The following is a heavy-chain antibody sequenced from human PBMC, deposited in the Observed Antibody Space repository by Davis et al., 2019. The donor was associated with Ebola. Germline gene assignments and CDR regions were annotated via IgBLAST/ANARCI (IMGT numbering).Heavy chain of an antibody. Sequence: AASVKVSCKASGGTFSIFGINWVRQATGQGLEWMGWMNPNSGNTGYAQKFQGRVTMTRNTSISTAYMELSSLRSEDTAVYYCAREREAKYCSSTSCYYYYYYGMDVWGQGTTVTVSS. J-gene: IGHJ6*02. CDR1: GGTFSIFG. D-gene: IGHD2-2*01. CDR2: MNPNSGNT. CDR3: AREREAKYCSSTSCYYYYYYGMDV. V-gene: IGHV1-8*01.